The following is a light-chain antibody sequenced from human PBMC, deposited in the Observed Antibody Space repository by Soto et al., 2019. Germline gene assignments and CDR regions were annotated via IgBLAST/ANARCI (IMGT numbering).Light chain of an antibody. Sequence: DLVMTQSPLSLPVTPGGPASISCRSSQSLLHSNGYNYLDWYLQKPGQSPQLLIYLGSNRASGVPDRFSGSGSGTDFTLKISRVEAEDVGLYYCMQALQTPLTFGGGTKVEIK. CDR3: MQALQTPLT. CDR2: LGS. CDR1: QSLLHSNGYNY. V-gene: IGKV2-28*01. J-gene: IGKJ4*01.